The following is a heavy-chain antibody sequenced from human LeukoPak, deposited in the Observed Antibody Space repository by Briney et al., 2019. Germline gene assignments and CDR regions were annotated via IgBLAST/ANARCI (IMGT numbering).Heavy chain of an antibody. CDR2: INWNGGST. Sequence: GGSLRLSCAASGFTFSSYAMSWVRQAPGKGLEWVSGINWNGGSTGYADSVKGRFTISRDNAKNSLYLQMNSLRAEDTALYYCARTLSQGKYYFDYWGQGTLVTVSS. CDR3: ARTLSQGKYYFDY. CDR1: GFTFSSYA. J-gene: IGHJ4*02. V-gene: IGHV3-20*04.